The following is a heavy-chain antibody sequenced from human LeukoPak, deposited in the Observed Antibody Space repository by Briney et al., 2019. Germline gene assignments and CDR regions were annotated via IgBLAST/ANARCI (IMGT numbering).Heavy chain of an antibody. D-gene: IGHD4-23*01. V-gene: IGHV3-30*06. CDR2: ISYDESSK. CDR3: ARVLVVGNFYFDY. CDR1: GFTFGGYG. J-gene: IGHJ4*02. Sequence: GRSLRLSCAGSGFTFGGYGMHWFRQTPGKGLEWVALISYDESSKYYADSVKGRFTISRDNSKNTLYLQMNSLRVEDTAVYYCARVLVVGNFYFDYWGQGTLVTVSS.